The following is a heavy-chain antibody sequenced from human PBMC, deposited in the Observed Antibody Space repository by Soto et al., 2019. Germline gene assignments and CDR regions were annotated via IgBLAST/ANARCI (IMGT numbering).Heavy chain of an antibody. CDR3: ARDPQELVIFRYYGMDV. CDR1: GYTFTSYG. CDR2: ISAYNGNT. V-gene: IGHV1-18*01. Sequence: ASVKVSCKASGYTFTSYGISWVPQAPGQGLEWVGLISAYNGNTNYAHKPQVRVTMTTDTSTSTAYMELSSLRADDTAVSYCARDPQELVIFRYYGMDVWGQ. D-gene: IGHD6-13*01. J-gene: IGHJ6*02.